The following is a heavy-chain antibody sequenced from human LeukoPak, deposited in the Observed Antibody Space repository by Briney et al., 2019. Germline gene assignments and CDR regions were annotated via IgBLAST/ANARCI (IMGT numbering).Heavy chain of an antibody. J-gene: IGHJ4*02. CDR1: GYTFATYS. Sequence: ASVKVSCKTSGYTFATYSISWVRQAPGQGLEWMGWISGYSGSTNYAQKLQGRVTMTTDTSTTTAYMELRSLKSDDTAVYYCARGHSSGRDYYFGTWGQGTLVTVSS. CDR2: ISGYSGST. V-gene: IGHV1-18*01. D-gene: IGHD6-19*01. CDR3: ARGHSSGRDYYFGT.